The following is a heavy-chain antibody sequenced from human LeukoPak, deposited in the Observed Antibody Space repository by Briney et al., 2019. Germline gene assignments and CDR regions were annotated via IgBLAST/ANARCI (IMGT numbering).Heavy chain of an antibody. CDR2: MNPNSGNT. D-gene: IGHD3-3*01. Sequence: SSVKVSCKASGYTFTSYDINWVRQATGQGLEWMGWMNPNSGNTGYAQKFQGRVTMTRNTSISTAYMELSSLRSEDTAVYYCARVPVVLWSGSDAAFNIWGQGTMVTVSS. CDR3: ARVPVVLWSGSDAAFNI. J-gene: IGHJ3*02. CDR1: GYTFTSYD. V-gene: IGHV1-8*01.